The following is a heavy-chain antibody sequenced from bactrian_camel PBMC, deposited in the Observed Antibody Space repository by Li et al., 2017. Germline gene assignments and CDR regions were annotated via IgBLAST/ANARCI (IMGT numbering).Heavy chain of an antibody. CDR1: GTYSSLC. CDR2: IYTGDGTK. V-gene: IGHV3S1*01. J-gene: IGHJ4*01. Sequence: HVQLVESGGGSVQAGGSLRLACTASGTYSSLCMGWIRQTPGQEREAVGSIYTGDGTKYVADSMADRFTISRDNAKNTLYLQLDGLKTEDTGMYYCWKGTSRGLSPEKGQGTQVTVS. D-gene: IGHD7*01.